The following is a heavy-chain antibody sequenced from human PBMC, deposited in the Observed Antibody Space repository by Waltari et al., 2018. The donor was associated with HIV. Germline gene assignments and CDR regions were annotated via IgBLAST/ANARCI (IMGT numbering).Heavy chain of an antibody. J-gene: IGHJ4*02. CDR3: AKDSSQVHWFGESLAL. D-gene: IGHD3-10*01. V-gene: IGHV3-30*18. Sequence: VESGGGVVQPGDVLRLSCAASGPSFGSNGMHWVRQAPGKGLEWVAAISYDGIKKYYGDSLRGRFIISRDNSKKTLYLQMNTLRPEDTAIYFCAKDSSQVHWFGESLALWGQGTLVIVSS. CDR1: GPSFGSNG. CDR2: ISYDGIKK.